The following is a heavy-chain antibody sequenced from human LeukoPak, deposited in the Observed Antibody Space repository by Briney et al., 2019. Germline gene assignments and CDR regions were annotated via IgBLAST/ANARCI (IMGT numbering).Heavy chain of an antibody. V-gene: IGHV4-30-4*01. CDR1: GGSISSGDYY. J-gene: IGHJ4*02. CDR2: IYYSGST. Sequence: PSETLSLTCTVSGGSISSGDYYWSWIRQPPGKGLEWIGYIYYSGSTYYNPSLKSRVTISVDTSKNQFSLKLSSVTAADTAVYYCARATRYYPYSYGPYFDYWGQGTLVTVSS. CDR3: ARATRYYPYSYGPYFDY. D-gene: IGHD5-18*01.